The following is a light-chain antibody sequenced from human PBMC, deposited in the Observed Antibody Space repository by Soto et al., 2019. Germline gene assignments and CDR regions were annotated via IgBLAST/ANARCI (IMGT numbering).Light chain of an antibody. Sequence: DIQMTQSPSSLSASVGDRVTITCRASQEISAYLAWYQQKPGKVPKLLIYSASTLQSGVPSRFSGSGAATDFTLTISRLQPEDVATNYCQQFNTAPLSVGQGTRTEIK. J-gene: IGKJ5*01. V-gene: IGKV1-27*01. CDR2: SAS. CDR3: QQFNTAPLS. CDR1: QEISAY.